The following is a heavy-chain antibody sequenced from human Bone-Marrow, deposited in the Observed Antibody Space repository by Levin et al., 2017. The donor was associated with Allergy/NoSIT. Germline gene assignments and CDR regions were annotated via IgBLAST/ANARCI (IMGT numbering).Heavy chain of an antibody. J-gene: IGHJ4*02. CDR3: ARVVWFGGQYYFDS. V-gene: IGHV4-39*01. D-gene: IGHD3-10*01. Sequence: PSETLSLTCTVSGGSISTHTFYWGWIRQPPGKGLEWIGSLFYSGTTHYDPSFKSRVTISVDTSKDQFSLRMTSVSAADTAVYYCARVVWFGGQYYFDSWGQGILVTVSS. CDR2: LFYSGTT. CDR1: GGSISTHTFY.